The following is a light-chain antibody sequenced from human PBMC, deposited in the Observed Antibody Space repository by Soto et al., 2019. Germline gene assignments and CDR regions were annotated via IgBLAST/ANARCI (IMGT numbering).Light chain of an antibody. CDR1: SSNIGGNS. CDR2: DDN. J-gene: IGLJ1*01. Sequence: QAVLTQPPSGTAAPGQKVTISCPGSSSNIGGNSVSWYQQLPGTAPKLLIYDDNKRPSGIPDRFSGSKSGTSATLGITGFQTGDEADYYCGSWDSSLSAYVFGTGTKVTVL. CDR3: GSWDSSLSAYV. V-gene: IGLV1-51*01.